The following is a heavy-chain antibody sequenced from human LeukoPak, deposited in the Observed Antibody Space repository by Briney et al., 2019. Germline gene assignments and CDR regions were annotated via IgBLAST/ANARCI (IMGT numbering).Heavy chain of an antibody. D-gene: IGHD3-22*01. CDR1: GGSISSYY. V-gene: IGHV4-59*01. J-gene: IGHJ4*02. Sequence: PSETLSLTCTVSGGSISSYYWSWIRQPPGKGLEWIGYIYYSGSTNYNPSLKSRVTISVDTSKNQFSLKLSSVTAADTAVYYCARGPPLYYYDSSGYPLFDYWGQGTLVTVSS. CDR2: IYYSGST. CDR3: ARGPPLYYYDSSGYPLFDY.